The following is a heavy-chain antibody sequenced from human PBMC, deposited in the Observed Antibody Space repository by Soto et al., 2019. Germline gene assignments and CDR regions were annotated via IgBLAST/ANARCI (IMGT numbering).Heavy chain of an antibody. J-gene: IGHJ5*02. Sequence: QVQLVQSGAEVKKPGSSVKVSCTASGGTFDTYAISWVRQAPGQGLEWMGGSIPSFGTKNYAQKFRGRVTFAADKSTTTAYMELSSLTSDDTAIYYCARSSRYTPSPDGFRVWWFDPWGQGTLVTVSS. V-gene: IGHV1-69*14. D-gene: IGHD1-20*01. CDR2: SIPSFGTK. CDR1: GGTFDTYA. CDR3: ARSSRYTPSPDGFRVWWFDP.